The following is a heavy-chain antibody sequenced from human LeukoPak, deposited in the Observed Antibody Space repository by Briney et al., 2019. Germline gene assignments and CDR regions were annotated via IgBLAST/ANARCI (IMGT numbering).Heavy chain of an antibody. Sequence: PGGSLRLSCAASGFTFSSYGMHWVRQAPGKGLEWVAVISYDGSNKYYADSVKGRFTISRDNSKNTLYLQMNSLRAEDTAVYYCARGWIQLWVQYFQHWGQGTLVTVSS. J-gene: IGHJ1*01. V-gene: IGHV3-30*03. CDR1: GFTFSSYG. CDR2: ISYDGSNK. D-gene: IGHD5-18*01. CDR3: ARGWIQLWVQYFQH.